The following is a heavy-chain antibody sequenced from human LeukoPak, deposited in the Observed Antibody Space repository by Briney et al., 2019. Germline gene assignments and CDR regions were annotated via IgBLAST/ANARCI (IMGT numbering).Heavy chain of an antibody. CDR1: GGSISGYY. J-gene: IGHJ3*02. CDR3: ARTYGDYVGAFDI. V-gene: IGHV4-59*01. D-gene: IGHD4-17*01. CDR2: IYYSGSS. Sequence: SETLSLTCTVSGGSISGYYWSWIRQPPGKGLEWIGYIYYSGSSNYNPSLESRVTISVDTSKNQFSLKLSSVTAADTAVYYCARTYGDYVGAFDIWGQGTMVTVSS.